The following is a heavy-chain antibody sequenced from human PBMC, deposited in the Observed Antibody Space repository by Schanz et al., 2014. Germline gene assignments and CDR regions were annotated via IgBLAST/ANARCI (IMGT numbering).Heavy chain of an antibody. J-gene: IGHJ4*02. V-gene: IGHV1-69*04. D-gene: IGHD3-22*01. CDR2: IIPILDIT. CDR1: GGTFSSFA. CDR3: ARAGQDYSDSSGYATYYFGN. Sequence: QVQLVQSGAEVKKPGSSVTVSCKASGGTFSSFAIFWVRQAPGQGLEWMGTIIPILDITNYAQKFQGRVTITADKSTSTASMELSNLRSEDTAVYYCARAGQDYSDSSGYATYYFGNWGQGTLVTVSS.